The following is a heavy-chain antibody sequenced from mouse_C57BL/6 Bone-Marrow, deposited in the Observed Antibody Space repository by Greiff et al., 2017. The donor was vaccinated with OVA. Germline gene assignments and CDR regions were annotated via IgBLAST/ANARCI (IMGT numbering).Heavy chain of an antibody. CDR1: GYTFTDYY. CDR2: IYPGSGNT. V-gene: IGHV1-76*01. J-gene: IGHJ2*01. D-gene: IGHD1-1*01. CDR3: ARYGGRSPYFDY. Sequence: QVQLKESGAELVRPGASVKLSCKASGYTFTDYYINWVKQRPGQGLEWIARIYPGSGNTYYNEKFKGKATLTAEKSSSTAYMQLSSLTSEDSAVYFCARYGGRSPYFDYWGQGTTLTVSS.